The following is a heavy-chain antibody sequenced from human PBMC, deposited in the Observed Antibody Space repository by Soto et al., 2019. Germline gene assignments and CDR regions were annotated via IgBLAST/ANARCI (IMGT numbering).Heavy chain of an antibody. Sequence: EVQLVESGGGLVQPGGSLRLSCGASGFTFRTYWLSWVRQVPGKGLEWVANINQDGSEKNYVDSVKGRFTISRDNARNSLYLQMSSLRAEDTAPYYCARDGSTSLYSYDYHGMEVWGQGTTVTVSS. J-gene: IGHJ6*02. D-gene: IGHD5-18*01. CDR2: INQDGSEK. CDR1: GFTFRTYW. CDR3: ARDGSTSLYSYDYHGMEV. V-gene: IGHV3-7*05.